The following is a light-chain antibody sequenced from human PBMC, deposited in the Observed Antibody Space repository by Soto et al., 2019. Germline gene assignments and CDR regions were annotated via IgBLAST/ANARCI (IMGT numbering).Light chain of an antibody. Sequence: EIVLTPSPGTLSFSQVERATLSFRSSQSVSSAYLAWYQQKPGQAPRLLIYGASSRATGIPDRFSGSGSGTDFTLTISRLEPEDFAVYYCQQYGSSRGAFGQGTRLE. J-gene: IGKJ5*01. V-gene: IGKV3-20*01. CDR2: GAS. CDR1: QSVSSAY. CDR3: QQYGSSRGA.